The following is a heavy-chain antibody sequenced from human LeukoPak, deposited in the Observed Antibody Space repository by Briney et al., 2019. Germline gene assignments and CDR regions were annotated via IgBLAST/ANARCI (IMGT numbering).Heavy chain of an antibody. CDR3: ARDRPRLLYRRPEKFDY. J-gene: IGHJ4*02. CDR2: ISSSGSTI. CDR1: GFTFSSYE. V-gene: IGHV3-48*03. D-gene: IGHD2-8*01. Sequence: PGGSLRLSCAASGFTFSSYEMNWVRQAPGKGLEWVSYISSSGSTIYYADSVKGRFTISRDNAKNSLYLQMNSLRAEDTAVYYCARDRPRLLYRRPEKFDYWGQGTLVTVSS.